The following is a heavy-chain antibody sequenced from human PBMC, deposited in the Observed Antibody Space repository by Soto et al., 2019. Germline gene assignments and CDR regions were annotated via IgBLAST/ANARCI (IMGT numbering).Heavy chain of an antibody. D-gene: IGHD3-16*01. CDR2: ISYSGST. CDR1: SDSVRNYY. J-gene: IGHJ4*02. Sequence: SETLSLTCTVSSDSVRNYYWSWIRQPPGMRPEWVGYISYSGSTNYNPSLRGRVTISAGTSKSQFFLKLSPVTAADTAVYYCARRSAMSTFGGVSAWGPGTLVTVSS. CDR3: ARRSAMSTFGGVSA. V-gene: IGHV4-59*02.